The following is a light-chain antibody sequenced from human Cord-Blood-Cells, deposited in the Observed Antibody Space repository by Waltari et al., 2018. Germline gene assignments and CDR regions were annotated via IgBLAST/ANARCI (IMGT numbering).Light chain of an antibody. CDR2: GAS. CDR3: QQYNNWPPLT. V-gene: IGKV3-15*01. J-gene: IGKJ4*01. Sequence: EIVMTQSPATLSVSPAARATLSCRASQSVSSNFAWYQQKPGQAPRHLIYGASTRATGIPARFSGSGSGTEFTRTISSLQSEDFAVYYCQQYNNWPPLTFGGGTKVEIK. CDR1: QSVSSN.